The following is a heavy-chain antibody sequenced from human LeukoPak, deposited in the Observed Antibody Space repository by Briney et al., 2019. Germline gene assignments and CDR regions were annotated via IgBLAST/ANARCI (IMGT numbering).Heavy chain of an antibody. Sequence: GGSLRLSCAASGFTFSSYEMNWVRQAPGKGLEWVSYISSSGSTIYYADSVKGRLTISRDNAKNSLYLQMNSLRAEDTAVYYCARARYSSSWYRGSYYYYGMDVWGQGTTVTVSS. CDR1: GFTFSSYE. CDR2: ISSSGSTI. J-gene: IGHJ6*02. V-gene: IGHV3-48*03. CDR3: ARARYSSSWYRGSYYYYGMDV. D-gene: IGHD6-13*01.